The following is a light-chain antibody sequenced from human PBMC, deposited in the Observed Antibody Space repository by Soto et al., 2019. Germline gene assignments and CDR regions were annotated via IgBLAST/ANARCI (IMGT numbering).Light chain of an antibody. Sequence: EIVLTQSPGTLSLSPGERATLSCRASQSVSSSYLAWYQQKPGQAPRLLIYGASSRATGIPARFSGSRSGTDFTLTISSLEPEDFGVYYCQQYGSSPWTFGQGTKVDIK. CDR3: QQYGSSPWT. J-gene: IGKJ1*01. V-gene: IGKV3-20*01. CDR2: GAS. CDR1: QSVSSSY.